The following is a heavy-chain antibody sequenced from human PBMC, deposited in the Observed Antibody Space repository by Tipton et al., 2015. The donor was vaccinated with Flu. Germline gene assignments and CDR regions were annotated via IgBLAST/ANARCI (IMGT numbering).Heavy chain of an antibody. Sequence: TLSLTCTVSGGSIRSYYWSWIRQPAGKGLEWIGRMYTSGSTNDNPSPKSRVTMSLDTSKNQFSLKLTSVTAADTAVYYCAREMYGSGSWGGYYYYGMDVWGQGTAVTVSS. CDR3: AREMYGSGSWGGYYYYGMDV. CDR2: MYTSGST. V-gene: IGHV4-4*07. D-gene: IGHD3-10*01. J-gene: IGHJ6*02. CDR1: GGSIRSYY.